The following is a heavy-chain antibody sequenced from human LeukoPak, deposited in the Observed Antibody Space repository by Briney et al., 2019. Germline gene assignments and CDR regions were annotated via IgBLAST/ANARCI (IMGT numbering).Heavy chain of an antibody. CDR1: GYTFTSYG. CDR3: ARVADSSGGYPAEYSQH. D-gene: IGHD6-19*01. CDR2: ISAYNGNT. J-gene: IGHJ1*01. Sequence: ASVKVPCKASGYTFTSYGISWVRQAPGQGLEWMGWISAYNGNTNYAQKLQGRVTMTTDTSTSTAYMELSRLRSDDTAVYYCARVADSSGGYPAEYSQHWGQGTLVTVSS. V-gene: IGHV1-18*01.